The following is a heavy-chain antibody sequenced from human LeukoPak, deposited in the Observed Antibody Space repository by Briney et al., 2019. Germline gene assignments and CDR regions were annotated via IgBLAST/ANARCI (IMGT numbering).Heavy chain of an antibody. CDR3: ARGADISSSDTNFNWFDP. D-gene: IGHD2-2*01. CDR2: IWYDGSNK. V-gene: IGHV3-33*01. Sequence: GGSLRLSCAASGFTFSSCALHWVRQAPGKGLEWVAEIWYDGSNKNYADSVKGRFTISRDNSKDTPYMQMNSLRADDTAVYYSARGADISSSDTNFNWFDPWGQGTLVTVSS. CDR1: GFTFSSCA. J-gene: IGHJ5*02.